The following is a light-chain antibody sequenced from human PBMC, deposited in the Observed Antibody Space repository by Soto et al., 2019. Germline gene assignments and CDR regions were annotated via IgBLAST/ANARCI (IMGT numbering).Light chain of an antibody. J-gene: IGKJ1*01. CDR2: GAS. Sequence: EIVLTQSPGTLSLSPGERATLSCSASQSVSSNYLAWYQQKPGQAPRLLTFGASSRATGIPDRFSASGSGTDFTLTISRLEPEDFAVYYCQQYGTSPWTFGQGTKVDIK. CDR3: QQYGTSPWT. V-gene: IGKV3-20*01. CDR1: QSVSSNY.